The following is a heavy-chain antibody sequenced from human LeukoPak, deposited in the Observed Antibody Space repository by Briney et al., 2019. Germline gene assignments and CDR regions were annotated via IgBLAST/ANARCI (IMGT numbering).Heavy chain of an antibody. CDR2: MYYSGST. CDR3: ARVSSEGKVTPRRYYYMDV. J-gene: IGHJ6*03. CDR1: GGSISSDY. V-gene: IGHV4-59*01. D-gene: IGHD2-15*01. Sequence: SETLSLTCTVSGGSISSDYWTWIRQPPGKGLEWIGYMYYSGSTNYNPSLKSRVTISIDTSKNQFSLNLSSVTAADTAVYYCARVSSEGKVTPRRYYYMDVWGKGTTVTVSS.